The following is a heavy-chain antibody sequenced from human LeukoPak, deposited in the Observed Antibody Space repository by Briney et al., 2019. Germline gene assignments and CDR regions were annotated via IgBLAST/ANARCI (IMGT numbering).Heavy chain of an antibody. D-gene: IGHD2-2*02. CDR1: GDSFSSNSAA. CDR3: ARSKLGYCSSTSCYSSFMDVNYGMDV. J-gene: IGHJ6*02. CDR2: TYYRSKWYN. Sequence: SQTLSLTCAISGDSFSSNSAAWNWIRQSPSRGLEWLGKTYYRSKWYNDYAVSVKSRITINPDTSKNQFSLQLNSVTPEDTAVYYCARSKLGYCSSTSCYSSFMDVNYGMDVWGQGTTVTVSS. V-gene: IGHV6-1*01.